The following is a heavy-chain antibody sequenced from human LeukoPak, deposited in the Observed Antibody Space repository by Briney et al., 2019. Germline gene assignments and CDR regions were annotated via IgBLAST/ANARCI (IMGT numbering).Heavy chain of an antibody. Sequence: GGSLRLSCAASGFTLSNSWMSWVGQAPGKGREGVSAISGSGGSTDYADSVKGRFTISRDNSKNTLSLQMNSLRAEDTAVYYCAKDRDEYCSGGSCYLFGLYFDYWGQGTLVTVSS. J-gene: IGHJ4*02. D-gene: IGHD2-15*01. V-gene: IGHV3-23*01. CDR3: AKDRDEYCSGGSCYLFGLYFDY. CDR1: GFTLSNSW. CDR2: ISGSGGST.